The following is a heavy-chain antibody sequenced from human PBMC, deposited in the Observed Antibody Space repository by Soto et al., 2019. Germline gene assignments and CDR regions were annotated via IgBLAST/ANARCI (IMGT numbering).Heavy chain of an antibody. CDR3: AGGPTTIAARWYYYYYGMDV. CDR2: IYYSGNT. CDR1: GGSFSRGGYY. Sequence: SETLSLTCTVSGGSFSRGGYYWSWIRQHPGKGLEWIGYIYYSGNTSYNPSLKSRVIISVDTSENQFSLKLTSVTAADTAVYYCAGGPTTIAARWYYYYYGMDVWGQGTTVTVSS. D-gene: IGHD6-6*01. V-gene: IGHV4-31*03. J-gene: IGHJ6*02.